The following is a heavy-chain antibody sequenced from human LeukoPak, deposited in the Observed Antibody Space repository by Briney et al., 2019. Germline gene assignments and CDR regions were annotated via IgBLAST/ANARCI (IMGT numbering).Heavy chain of an antibody. CDR3: ARGQIVVVPAAMYY. D-gene: IGHD2-2*01. CDR2: ISYDGSNK. CDR1: GFTFSSYD. J-gene: IGHJ4*02. Sequence: GGSLRLSCAASGFTFSSYDMHWVRQAPGKGLEWVAVISYDGSNKYYADSVKGRFTISRDNSKNTLYLQMNSLRAEDTAVYYCARGQIVVVPAAMYYWGQGTLVTVSS. V-gene: IGHV3-30-3*01.